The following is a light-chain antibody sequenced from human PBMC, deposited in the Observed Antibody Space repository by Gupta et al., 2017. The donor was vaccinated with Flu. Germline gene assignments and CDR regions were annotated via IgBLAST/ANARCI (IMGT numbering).Light chain of an antibody. J-gene: IGKJ2*01. V-gene: IGKV1-5*03. Sequence: DIQMTQSPSTLSASVGDRVTITCRASQSISNWLAWYQQIPGKAPRLLIYKASTLESGVPSRFSGSGSGTEFTLTISSLQPDDFATYSCQQYDSYPHTFGQGTKLQIK. CDR1: QSISNW. CDR3: QQYDSYPHT. CDR2: KAS.